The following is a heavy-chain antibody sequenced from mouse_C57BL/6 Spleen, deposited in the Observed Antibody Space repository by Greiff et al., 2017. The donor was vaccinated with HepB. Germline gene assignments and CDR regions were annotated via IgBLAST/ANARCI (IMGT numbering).Heavy chain of an antibody. CDR2: IYPGSGST. CDR3: ARSTMVTTREFAY. V-gene: IGHV1-55*01. D-gene: IGHD2-2*01. J-gene: IGHJ3*01. Sequence: QVQLQQPGAELVKPGASVKMSCKASGYTFTSYWITWVKQRPGQGLEWIGDIYPGSGSTNYHEKFKSKATLTVDTSSSTAYMQLSSLTSEDSAVYYCARSTMVTTREFAYWGQGTMVTVSA. CDR1: GYTFTSYW.